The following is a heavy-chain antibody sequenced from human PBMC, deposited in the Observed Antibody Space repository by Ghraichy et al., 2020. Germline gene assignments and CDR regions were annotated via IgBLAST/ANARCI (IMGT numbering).Heavy chain of an antibody. J-gene: IGHJ4*02. CDR2: IWSDGNNK. CDR1: GFTFRNYG. V-gene: IGHV3-33*01. D-gene: IGHD1-26*01. Sequence: LSLTCGASGFTFRNYGMEWVRQAPGKGLEWLAIIWSDGNNKYSDSVKGRFTISRDISKSTVYLQMDSLRADDTALYYCARDGGSYSIDYWGQGTLVTVSS. CDR3: ARDGGSYSIDY.